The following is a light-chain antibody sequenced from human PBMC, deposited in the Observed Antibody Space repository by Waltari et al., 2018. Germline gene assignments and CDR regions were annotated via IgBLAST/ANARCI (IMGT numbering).Light chain of an antibody. Sequence: DIVMTQSPDSLAVSLGERATINCKSSQIVLYRSNNKNSLAWYQQKPGQPPKLLISWASTQEAGVPDRFSGSGSGTYFTLKISRVEAEDVGVYYCMQALRSPLTFGQGTRLDIK. V-gene: IGKV4-1*01. CDR1: QIVLYRSNNKNS. CDR3: MQALRSPLT. J-gene: IGKJ5*01. CDR2: WAS.